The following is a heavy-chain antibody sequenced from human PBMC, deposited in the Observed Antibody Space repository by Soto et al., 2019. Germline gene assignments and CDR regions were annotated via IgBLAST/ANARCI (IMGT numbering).Heavy chain of an antibody. CDR1: GFTFSSYG. D-gene: IGHD7-27*01. J-gene: IGHJ4*02. CDR3: AKLPFLTGDPQFDY. Sequence: GGSLRLSCAASGFTFSSYGMHWVRQAPGKGLEWVAVISYDGSNKYYADSVKGRFTISRDNSKNTLYLQMNSLRVEDTAVYYCAKLPFLTGDPQFDYWGQGTLVTVSS. V-gene: IGHV3-30*18. CDR2: ISYDGSNK.